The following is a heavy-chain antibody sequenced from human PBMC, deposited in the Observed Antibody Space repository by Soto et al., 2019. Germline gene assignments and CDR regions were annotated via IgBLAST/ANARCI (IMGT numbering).Heavy chain of an antibody. CDR2: IIPIFGTA. CDR3: ARDLTHGYSSGWYYFDY. J-gene: IGHJ4*02. V-gene: IGHV1-69*13. D-gene: IGHD6-19*01. Sequence: SVKVSCKASGDTFSSYAISWVRQAPGQGLEWMGGIIPIFGTANYAQKFQGRVTITADESTSTAYMELSSLRSEDTAVYYCARDLTHGYSSGWYYFDYWGQGTLVTVSS. CDR1: GDTFSSYA.